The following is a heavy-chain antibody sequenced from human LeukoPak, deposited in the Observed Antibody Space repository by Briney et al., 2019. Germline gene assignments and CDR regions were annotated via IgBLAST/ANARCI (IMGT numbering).Heavy chain of an antibody. D-gene: IGHD5-12*01. CDR1: GFTFDDYA. Sequence: GGSLRLSCAASGFTFDDYAMHWVRQAPGKGLEWVSGISWNSGSIGYADSVKGRFTISRDNAKNSLYLQMNSLRAEDTALYYCSKSGYSGYDLAYNRFDPWGQGTLVTVSS. V-gene: IGHV3-9*01. CDR2: ISWNSGSI. J-gene: IGHJ5*02. CDR3: SKSGYSGYDLAYNRFDP.